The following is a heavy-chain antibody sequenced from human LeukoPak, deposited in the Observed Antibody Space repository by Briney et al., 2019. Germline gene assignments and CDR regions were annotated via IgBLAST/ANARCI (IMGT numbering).Heavy chain of an antibody. Sequence: GGSLRLSCAASGFAFSFYAMSWLRQPPGKGLEWVSTINANSGTTSYAASVRGRFTISRDNSKNTLYLRVNTLRADDTATYYCAKPVSGGLAVTADWFHPWGQGTLVTVSS. CDR2: INANSGTT. D-gene: IGHD6-19*01. J-gene: IGHJ5*01. V-gene: IGHV3-23*01. CDR1: GFAFSFYA. CDR3: AKPVSGGLAVTADWFHP.